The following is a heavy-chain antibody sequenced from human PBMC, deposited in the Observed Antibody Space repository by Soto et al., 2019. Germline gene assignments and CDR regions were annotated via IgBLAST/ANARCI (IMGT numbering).Heavy chain of an antibody. D-gene: IGHD6-13*01. Sequence: SETLSLTCTVSGGSISSSSYYWGWIRQPPGKGLEWIGSIYYSGSTYYNPSLKSRVTISVDTSKNQFSLKLSSVTAAGTAVYYCARHNADSSSWYYYGMDVWGQGTTVTVSS. V-gene: IGHV4-39*01. CDR1: GGSISSSSYY. CDR2: IYYSGST. CDR3: ARHNADSSSWYYYGMDV. J-gene: IGHJ6*02.